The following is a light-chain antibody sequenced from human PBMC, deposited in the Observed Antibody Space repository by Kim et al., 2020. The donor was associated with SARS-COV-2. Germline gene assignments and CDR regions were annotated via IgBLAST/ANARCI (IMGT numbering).Light chain of an antibody. Sequence: QSVAISCSGSSSNIGTYYVNWYQQVPGTAPKLLIFRTTQRPSGVPDRFSGSKSGTSASLAISGLRSEDEADYYCAAWDDSLGGLYVFGNGTKVTVL. J-gene: IGLJ1*01. CDR3: AAWDDSLGGLYV. CDR1: SSNIGTYY. V-gene: IGLV1-47*01. CDR2: RTT.